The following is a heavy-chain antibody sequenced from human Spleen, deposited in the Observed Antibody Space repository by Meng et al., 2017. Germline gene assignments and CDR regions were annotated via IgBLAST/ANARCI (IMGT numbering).Heavy chain of an antibody. CDR2: INYSENT. CDR1: GGSFSGYY. V-gene: IGHV4-34*01. D-gene: IGHD3-16*01. J-gene: IGHJ4*02. CDR3: ARGPLGESHDFDY. Sequence: SETLSLTCAVYGGSFSGYYWSWIRQPPGKGLEWIGEINYSENTNYNPSLESRLNISVDTSKNQFSLKLNSVTAADTAVYYCARGPLGESHDFDYWGRGTLVTVSS.